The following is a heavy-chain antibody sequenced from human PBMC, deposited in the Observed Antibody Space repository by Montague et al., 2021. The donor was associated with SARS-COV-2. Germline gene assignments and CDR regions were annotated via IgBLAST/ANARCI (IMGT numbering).Heavy chain of an antibody. J-gene: IGHJ4*02. CDR3: ASQVPDFWSGIDY. Sequence: SETLSLTCTVSGGSISSYYWSWIRQPPGKGLEWIGYIYYSGSINYNPSLKSRVTISVDTSKNQFSLKLSSVTAADTAVYYCASQVPDFWSGIDYWGQGTLVTVSS. CDR2: IYYSGSI. D-gene: IGHD3-3*01. CDR1: GGSISSYY. V-gene: IGHV4-59*01.